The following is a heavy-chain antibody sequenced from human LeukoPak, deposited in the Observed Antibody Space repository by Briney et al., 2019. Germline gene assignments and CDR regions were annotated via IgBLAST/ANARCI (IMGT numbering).Heavy chain of an antibody. CDR3: ASSGAAAGQRDY. CDR2: INPSGGST. V-gene: IGHV1-46*01. Sequence: SVKVSCKASGYTFTSYYMHWVRQAPGQGLEWMGIINPSGGSTSYAQKFQGRVTMTRDTSTSTVYMELSSLRSEDTAVYYCASSGAAAGQRDYWGQGTLVTVSS. CDR1: GYTFTSYY. J-gene: IGHJ4*02. D-gene: IGHD6-13*01.